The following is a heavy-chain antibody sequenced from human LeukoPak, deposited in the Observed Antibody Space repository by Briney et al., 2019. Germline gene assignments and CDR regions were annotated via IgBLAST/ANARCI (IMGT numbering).Heavy chain of an antibody. CDR3: ARSIAAAGPFDY. Sequence: GASVKVSCKASGYTFASYGISWVRQAPGQGLEWMGWISAYNGNTNYAQKLQGRVTMTTDTSASTAYMELRSLRSDDTAVYYCARSIAAAGPFDYWGQGTLVTVSS. CDR2: ISAYNGNT. V-gene: IGHV1-18*01. CDR1: GYTFASYG. D-gene: IGHD6-13*01. J-gene: IGHJ4*02.